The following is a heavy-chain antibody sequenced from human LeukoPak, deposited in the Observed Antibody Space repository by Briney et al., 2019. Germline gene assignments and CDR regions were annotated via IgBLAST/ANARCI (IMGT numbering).Heavy chain of an antibody. Sequence: SVKVSCKASGGTFSSYAISWVRQAPGQGLEWMGRIIPIFGTTNYAQKFQGRVTITTDESTSTAYMELSSLRSEDTAVLYCATPRAFYDTSGYYLDFWGQGTLVTVSS. CDR1: GGTFSSYA. J-gene: IGHJ4*02. CDR2: IIPIFGTT. V-gene: IGHV1-69*05. D-gene: IGHD3-22*01. CDR3: ATPRAFYDTSGYYLDF.